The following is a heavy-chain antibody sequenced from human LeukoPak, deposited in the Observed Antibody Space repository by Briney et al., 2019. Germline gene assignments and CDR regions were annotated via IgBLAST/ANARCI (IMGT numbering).Heavy chain of an antibody. CDR1: GYGFPNYW. Sequence: GESLKISCKGSGYGFPNYWVAWVRQMPGKGLEWMGIIYPGDSDTRYSPSFQGQVTISADKSISTAYLQWSSLKASDSALYYCARQSVLVTAPDYWGQGTLVTVSS. CDR2: IYPGDSDT. J-gene: IGHJ4*02. CDR3: ARQSVLVTAPDY. V-gene: IGHV5-51*01. D-gene: IGHD2-21*02.